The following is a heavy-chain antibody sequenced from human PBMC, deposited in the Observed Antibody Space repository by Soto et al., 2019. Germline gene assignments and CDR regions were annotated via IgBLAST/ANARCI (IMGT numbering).Heavy chain of an antibody. Sequence: EVQLLESGGGLVQPGGSLRLSCAASGFTFSSYAMSWVRQALGKGLEWVSAISASGGSTYYADSVKGRFTISRDNSKNTLYLQMNSLRAEDTAVYYCAKERGSSWYVYYYYGMDVWGQGTTVTVSS. J-gene: IGHJ6*02. CDR3: AKERGSSWYVYYYYGMDV. V-gene: IGHV3-23*01. CDR1: GFTFSSYA. D-gene: IGHD6-13*01. CDR2: ISASGGST.